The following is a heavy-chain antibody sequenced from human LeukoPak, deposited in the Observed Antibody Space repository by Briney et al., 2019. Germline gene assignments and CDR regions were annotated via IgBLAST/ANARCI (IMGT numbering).Heavy chain of an antibody. J-gene: IGHJ4*02. Sequence: PGGALRLSCAASGFTFSSYEMNWVRQAPGKGLEWVSYITRSGDTIYYADSVKGRFTISRDNAKNSLYLQMNSPRAEDTAVYYCARDQPSSWYYFDYWGQGTLVTVSS. CDR3: ARDQPSSWYYFDY. V-gene: IGHV3-48*03. D-gene: IGHD6-13*01. CDR2: ITRSGDTI. CDR1: GFTFSSYE.